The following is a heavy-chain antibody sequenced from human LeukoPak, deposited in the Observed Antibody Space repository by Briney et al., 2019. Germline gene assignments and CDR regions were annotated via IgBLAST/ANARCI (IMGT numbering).Heavy chain of an antibody. J-gene: IGHJ4*02. V-gene: IGHV3-21*06. CDR1: GFTFSSYS. D-gene: IGHD7-27*01. CDR3: ARDPPGAHFDY. Sequence: GGSLRLSCAASGFTFSSYSMNWVRQAPGKGLEWVSYISSDSSNIFYADSFKGRFTISRDNAQNSLYLQMNSLRVEDTAIYYCARDPPGAHFDYWGQGTLVTVSS. CDR2: ISSDSSNI.